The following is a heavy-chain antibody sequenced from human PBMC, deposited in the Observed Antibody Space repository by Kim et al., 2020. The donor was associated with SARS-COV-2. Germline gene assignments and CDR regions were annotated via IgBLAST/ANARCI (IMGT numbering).Heavy chain of an antibody. D-gene: IGHD5-18*01. CDR1: GFTFSSYA. V-gene: IGHV3-23*01. CDR2: ISGSGGST. Sequence: GGSLRLSCAASGFTFSSYAMSWVHQAPGKGLEWVSAISGSGGSTYYADSVKGRFTISRDNSKNTLYLQMNSLRAEDTAVYYCAKVGGYSYGFPYYYYGMDVWGQGTTVTVSS. CDR3: AKVGGYSYGFPYYYYGMDV. J-gene: IGHJ6*02.